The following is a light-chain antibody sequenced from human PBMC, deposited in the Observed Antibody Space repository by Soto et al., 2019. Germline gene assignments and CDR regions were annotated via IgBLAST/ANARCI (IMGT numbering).Light chain of an antibody. Sequence: LTQPASVSGSPGQSITISCTGTSTDINDYKYVSWYQQHPGKAPKVIIYDVSNRPSGVSHRFSGSESANTASLTISGLQAEDEADYYCSSYTGSSSLVFGTGTKVTVL. J-gene: IGLJ1*01. CDR2: DVS. CDR1: STDINDYKY. V-gene: IGLV2-14*03. CDR3: SSYTGSSSLV.